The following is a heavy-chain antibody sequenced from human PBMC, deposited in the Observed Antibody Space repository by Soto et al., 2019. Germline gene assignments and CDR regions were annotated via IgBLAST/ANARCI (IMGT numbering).Heavy chain of an antibody. Sequence: ASVKVSCKASGYTFTGYYMDWVRQAPGQGLEWMGWINPNSGGTNYAQKFQGWVTMTRDTSISTAYMELSRLRSDDTAVYYCARDLSGYCSSTSCYSVHGFDPWGQGTLVTVS. CDR1: GYTFTGYY. V-gene: IGHV1-2*04. CDR2: INPNSGGT. J-gene: IGHJ5*02. D-gene: IGHD2-2*03. CDR3: ARDLSGYCSSTSCYSVHGFDP.